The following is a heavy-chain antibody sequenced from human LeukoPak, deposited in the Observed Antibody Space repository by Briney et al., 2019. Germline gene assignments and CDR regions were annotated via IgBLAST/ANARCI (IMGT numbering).Heavy chain of an antibody. CDR1: GFSFSSYW. J-gene: IGHJ4*02. CDR3: ARGGYCSSGRCYYFDY. Sequence: GGSLRLSCAASGFSFSSYWMSWVRQAPGKGLEWVANIKQDGSEKYYEGSVKGRFTTSRDNAKNSLYLQMNSLRAEDTAVYYCARGGYCSSGRCYYFDYWGQGTLVTVSS. D-gene: IGHD2-15*01. CDR2: IKQDGSEK. V-gene: IGHV3-7*01.